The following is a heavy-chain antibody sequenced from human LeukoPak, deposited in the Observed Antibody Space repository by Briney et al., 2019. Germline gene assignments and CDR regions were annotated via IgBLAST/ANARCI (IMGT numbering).Heavy chain of an antibody. J-gene: IGHJ6*03. Sequence: PGGSLRLSCAASGFTFSSYSMNWVRQAPGKGLEWVSSISSSSSYIYYADSVKGRFTISRDNSKNTLYLQMNSLRAEDTAVYYCAKTWRSSINYYYYYMDVWGKGTTVTVSS. V-gene: IGHV3-21*01. D-gene: IGHD6-13*01. CDR2: ISSSSSYI. CDR3: AKTWRSSINYYYYYMDV. CDR1: GFTFSSYS.